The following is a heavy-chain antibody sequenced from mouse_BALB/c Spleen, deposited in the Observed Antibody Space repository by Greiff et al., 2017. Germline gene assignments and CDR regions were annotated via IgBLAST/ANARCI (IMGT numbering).Heavy chain of an antibody. D-gene: IGHD2-1*01. CDR1: GYTFTSYW. Sequence: QVQLQQSGAELAKPGASVKMSCKASGYTFTSYWMHWVKQRPGQGLEWIGYINPSTGYTEYNQKFKDKATLTADKSSSTAYMQLSSLTSEDSAVYYCARDRYGNPGYFDFWGQGTTLTVSS. J-gene: IGHJ2*01. CDR2: INPSTGYT. V-gene: IGHV1-7*01. CDR3: ARDRYGNPGYFDF.